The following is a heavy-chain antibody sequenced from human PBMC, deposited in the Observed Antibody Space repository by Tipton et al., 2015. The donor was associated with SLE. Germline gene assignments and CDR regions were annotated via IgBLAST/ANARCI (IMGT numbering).Heavy chain of an antibody. Sequence: TLSLTCTVSGGSISSSSYSWGWIRQPPGKGLEWIGTIYFSGTSYYNPSLQSRVIISVDTSKNQFSLKLSSVTAADTAFYYCSRLRSDWQMTDYYFDYWGQGTLFTVSS. J-gene: IGHJ4*02. D-gene: IGHD6-19*01. CDR1: GGSISSSSYS. V-gene: IGHV4-39*07. CDR2: IYFSGTS. CDR3: SRLRSDWQMTDYYFDY.